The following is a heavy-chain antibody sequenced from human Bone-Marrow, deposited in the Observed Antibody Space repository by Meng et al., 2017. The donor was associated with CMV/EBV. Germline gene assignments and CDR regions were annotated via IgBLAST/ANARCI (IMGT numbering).Heavy chain of an antibody. J-gene: IGHJ3*02. CDR1: GFTFSSYG. V-gene: IGHV3-30*02. CDR2: IRYDGSNK. Sequence: GESLKISCAASGFTFSSYGMHWVRQAPGKGLEWVAFIRYDGSNKYYADSVKGRFTISRDNSKNTLYLQMNSLRAEDTAVYYCARGGSGYYGDDAFDIWGQGTRVTGSS. D-gene: IGHD3-22*01. CDR3: ARGGSGYYGDDAFDI.